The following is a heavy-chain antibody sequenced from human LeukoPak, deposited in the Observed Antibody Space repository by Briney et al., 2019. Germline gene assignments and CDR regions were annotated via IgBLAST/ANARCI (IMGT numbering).Heavy chain of an antibody. CDR1: GGSINNYY. Sequence: SETLSLTCTVSGGSINNYYWSWIRQPPGKGLEWNGYIYYSGSSKYNPSLQSRLTISVDTSKNQFSLKLSSVTAADTAVYYCARLGTTVTTDYWGQGTLVTVSS. V-gene: IGHV4-59*08. CDR2: IYYSGSS. J-gene: IGHJ4*02. D-gene: IGHD4-17*01. CDR3: ARLGTTVTTDY.